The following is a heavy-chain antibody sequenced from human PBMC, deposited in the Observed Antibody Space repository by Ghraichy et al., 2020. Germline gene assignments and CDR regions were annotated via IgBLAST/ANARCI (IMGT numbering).Heavy chain of an antibody. J-gene: IGHJ5*01. V-gene: IGHV4-30-2*01. CDR3: VRGALSSTVVVPAPIKWFDP. D-gene: IGHD2-2*01. CDR2: IYHNGMA. CDR1: GGSISISTSGYS. Sequence: SETLSLTCAVSGGSISISTSGYSWNWVRQPPGKGLEWIGHIYHNGMAYYNPSLRSRVTLSVDRSKTQVSLKVNSVTAADTAVYFCVRGALSSTVVVPAPIKWFDPWGLGTLVTVSS.